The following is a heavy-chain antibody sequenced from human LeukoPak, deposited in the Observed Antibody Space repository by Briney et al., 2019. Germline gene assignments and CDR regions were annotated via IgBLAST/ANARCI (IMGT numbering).Heavy chain of an antibody. J-gene: IGHJ6*04. D-gene: IGHD3-10*01. V-gene: IGHV4-39*07. Sequence: SETLSLTCTVSGGSISSSSYYWGWIRQPPGKGLEWIGSIYYSGSTNYNPSLKSRVTISVDTSKNQFSLKLSSVTAADTAVYYCASSRGSGSYHYYYYGMDVWGKGTTVTVSS. CDR2: IYYSGST. CDR3: ASSRGSGSYHYYYYGMDV. CDR1: GGSISSSSYY.